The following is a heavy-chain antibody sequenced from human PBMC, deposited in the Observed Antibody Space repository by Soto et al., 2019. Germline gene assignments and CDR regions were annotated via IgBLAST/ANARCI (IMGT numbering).Heavy chain of an antibody. V-gene: IGHV4-30-4*01. CDR2: IYYSGST. Sequence: SETQSITGTVSGGSISSGDYYWSWIRQPPGKGLEWIGYIYYSGSTYYNPSLKSRVTISVDTSKNQFSLKLSSVTAADTAVYYCARGVGSVPPYYYYYGMDVWGQGTTVTVSS. CDR1: GGSISSGDYY. CDR3: ARGVGSVPPYYYYYGMDV. J-gene: IGHJ6*02. D-gene: IGHD3-10*01.